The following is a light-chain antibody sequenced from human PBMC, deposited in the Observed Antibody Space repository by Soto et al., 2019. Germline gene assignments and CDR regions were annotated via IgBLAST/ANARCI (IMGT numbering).Light chain of an antibody. Sequence: QSALTQPPSASGSPGQSVTISCTGTNSDVGGYNYVSWYQHHPGKAPKLMIYGVSKRPSGVPDRFSGSKSGNTASLTVSGLQAEDEADYYCSSYVGTNNLVFGGGTKLTVL. V-gene: IGLV2-8*01. CDR1: NSDVGGYNY. J-gene: IGLJ2*01. CDR3: SSYVGTNNLV. CDR2: GVS.